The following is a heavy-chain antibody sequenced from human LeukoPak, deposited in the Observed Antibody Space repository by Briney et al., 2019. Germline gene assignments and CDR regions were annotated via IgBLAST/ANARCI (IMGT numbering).Heavy chain of an antibody. J-gene: IGHJ5*02. V-gene: IGHV1-24*01. D-gene: IGHD6-13*01. Sequence: GASVKVSCKVSGYTLTELSMHWVRQAPGKGLEWMGGFDPEDGETIYAQKFQGRVTMTEDTSTDTAYMELSSLRSEDTAVYYCATGYSSSPEGWLDPWGQGTLVTVSS. CDR1: GYTLTELS. CDR2: FDPEDGET. CDR3: ATGYSSSPEGWLDP.